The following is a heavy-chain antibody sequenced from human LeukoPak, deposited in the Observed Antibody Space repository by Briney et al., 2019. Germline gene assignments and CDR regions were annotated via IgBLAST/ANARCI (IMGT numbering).Heavy chain of an antibody. CDR1: GYTLTELS. J-gene: IGHJ4*02. Sequence: ASVKVSCKVSGYTLTELSMHWVRQAPGKGLEWMGGFDPEDGETIYAQKFQGRVTIAEDTSTDTAYMELSSLRSEDTAVYYCATGHMTRFDYWGQRTLVTVSS. CDR2: FDPEDGET. D-gene: IGHD4-11*01. V-gene: IGHV1-24*01. CDR3: ATGHMTRFDY.